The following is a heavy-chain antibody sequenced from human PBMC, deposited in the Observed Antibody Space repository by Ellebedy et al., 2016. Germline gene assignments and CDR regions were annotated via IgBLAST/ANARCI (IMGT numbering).Heavy chain of an antibody. V-gene: IGHV3-11*01. D-gene: IGHD2-15*01. CDR3: AREAKTSGGDCSGGSCSAFDI. CDR1: GFTLSDYY. J-gene: IGHJ3*02. Sequence: GESLKISCAASGFTLSDYYMSWIRQAPGKGLEWVSYITGDTSTTYYADSMKGRFTISRDNAKNSLSLEINSLSAEDTAIYYCAREAKTSGGDCSGGSCSAFDIWGQGTMVTVSA. CDR2: ITGDTSTT.